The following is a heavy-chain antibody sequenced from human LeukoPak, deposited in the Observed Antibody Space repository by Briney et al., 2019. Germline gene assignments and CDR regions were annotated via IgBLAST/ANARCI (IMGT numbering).Heavy chain of an antibody. Sequence: SVKVSCKASGGTFSSYAISWVRQAPGQGLEWMGGIIPIFGTANYAQKFQGRVTITADESTRTAYMELSSLRSEDTAVYYCARGRDDNSGYYYGSFDYWGLGTLVTVSS. V-gene: IGHV1-69*13. D-gene: IGHD3-22*01. CDR2: IIPIFGTA. CDR3: ARGRDDNSGYYYGSFDY. CDR1: GGTFSSYA. J-gene: IGHJ4*02.